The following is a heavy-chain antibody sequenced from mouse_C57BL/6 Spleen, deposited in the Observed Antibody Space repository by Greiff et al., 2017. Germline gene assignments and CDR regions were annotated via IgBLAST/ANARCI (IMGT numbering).Heavy chain of an antibody. CDR2: IWGGGST. CDR1: GFSLTRYG. D-gene: IGHD2-1*01. Sequence: VQLQESGPGLVAPSQSLSITCTVSGFSLTRYGVDWVHQPPGKGLEWLGVIWGGGSTNYNSAHMSRLSISKDNSKSQVFLKMNSLQTDDTAMYYCAKHEDGNYEAWFAYWGQGTLVTVSA. J-gene: IGHJ3*01. V-gene: IGHV2-9*01. CDR3: AKHEDGNYEAWFAY.